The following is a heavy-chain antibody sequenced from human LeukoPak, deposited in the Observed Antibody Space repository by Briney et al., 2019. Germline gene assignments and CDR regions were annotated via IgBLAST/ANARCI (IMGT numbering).Heavy chain of an antibody. V-gene: IGHV4-4*07. J-gene: IGHJ3*02. D-gene: IGHD1-26*01. CDR2: IYTSGST. CDR1: GDSLSSSSLSTYY. CDR3: ARVWDATFGI. Sequence: SETLSLTCIVSGDSLSSSSLSTYYWSWIRLSAGKGLEWIGRIYTSGSTNYNPSLTSRVTMSVDTSKNQFSLKLTSVTAADTAVYYCARVWDATFGIWGQETMVTVSS.